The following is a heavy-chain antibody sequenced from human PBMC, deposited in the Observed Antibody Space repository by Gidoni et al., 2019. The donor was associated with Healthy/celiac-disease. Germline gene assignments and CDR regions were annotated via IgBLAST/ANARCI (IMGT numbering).Heavy chain of an antibody. V-gene: IGHV4-34*01. Sequence: QVQLQQWGAGLLKPSETLSLTCAVYGVSFSGYYWSWIRQPPGKGLEWIGEINHSGSTNYNPSLKSRVTISVDTSKNQFSLKLSSVTAADTAVYYCARGSRGWYWFDPWGQGTLVTVSS. CDR3: ARGSRGWYWFDP. D-gene: IGHD6-19*01. J-gene: IGHJ5*02. CDR1: GVSFSGYY. CDR2: INHSGST.